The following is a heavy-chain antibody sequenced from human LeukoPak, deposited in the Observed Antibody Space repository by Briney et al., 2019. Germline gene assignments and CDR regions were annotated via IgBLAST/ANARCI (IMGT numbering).Heavy chain of an antibody. CDR3: ARVTRQEYDYVWGSYPPGGYFDY. D-gene: IGHD3-16*02. CDR1: GFTFSSYE. CDR2: ISSSGSTI. V-gene: IGHV3-48*03. J-gene: IGHJ4*02. Sequence: GSLRLSCAASGFTFSSYEMNWVRQAPGKGLEGVSYISSSGSTIYYADSVKGRFTISRDNAKNSLYMQMNSLRAEYTAVYYCARVTRQEYDYVWGSYPPGGYFDYWGQGTLVTVSS.